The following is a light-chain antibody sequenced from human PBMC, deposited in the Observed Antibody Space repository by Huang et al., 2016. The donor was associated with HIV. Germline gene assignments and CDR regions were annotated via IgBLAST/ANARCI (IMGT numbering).Light chain of an antibody. V-gene: IGKV1-39*01. Sequence: DIQMTQAPSSLSAPVGDRVIIICRASQIINRYLNWYQQMSGRAPKLLISGASTLQGGVSPRFSGSGSGTDFTLTITDVQPEDSATYFCQQSYNIPRTFGQGTLLEI. CDR2: GAS. J-gene: IGKJ2*01. CDR1: QIINRY. CDR3: QQSYNIPRT.